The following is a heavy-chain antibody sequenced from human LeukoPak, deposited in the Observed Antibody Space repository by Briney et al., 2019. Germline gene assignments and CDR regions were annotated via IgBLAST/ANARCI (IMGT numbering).Heavy chain of an antibody. D-gene: IGHD2-2*01. CDR1: GFTFTNYS. CDR2: ISSSSNTI. J-gene: IGHJ4*02. V-gene: IGHV3-48*04. CDR3: ARARCTITNRYPSFDY. Sequence: GGSLRLSCAASGFTFTNYSMNWVRQAPGKGLEWVSYISSSSNTIYYADSVKGRFTISRDNAKNSLFLQMNSLRAEDTAVYYCARARCTITNRYPSFDYWGLGTLVTVSS.